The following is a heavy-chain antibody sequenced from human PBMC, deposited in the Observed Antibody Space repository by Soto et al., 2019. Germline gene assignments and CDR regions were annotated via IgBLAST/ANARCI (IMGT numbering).Heavy chain of an antibody. V-gene: IGHV4-30-4*01. CDR2: IYNSVNT. D-gene: IGHD3-10*01. CDR1: GDSISNGYYT. J-gene: IGHJ4*02. Sequence: QVQLQESGPGLVEPSQTLSLTCTVSGDSISNGYYTWSWIRQPPGKDLEWIGHIYNSVNTYSNPSLKSRVSISADTSTNQFSLKLSSVTAADTAVYYCARGPSGDKVVYWGQGTLVTVSS. CDR3: ARGPSGDKVVY.